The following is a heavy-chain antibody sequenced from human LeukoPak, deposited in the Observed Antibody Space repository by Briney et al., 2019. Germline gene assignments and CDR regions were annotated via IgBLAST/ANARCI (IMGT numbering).Heavy chain of an antibody. V-gene: IGHV5-51*01. Sequence: GASLQISCKGSGYSFTSYWIGWVRQMPGKGLEWMGIIYPGDSDTRYSPSFQGQVTISADKSISTAYLQWSSLKASDTAMYYCASNLRGVYYYYYMDVWGKGTTVTVSS. CDR3: ASNLRGVYYYYYMDV. J-gene: IGHJ6*03. CDR2: IYPGDSDT. CDR1: GYSFTSYW. D-gene: IGHD3-10*01.